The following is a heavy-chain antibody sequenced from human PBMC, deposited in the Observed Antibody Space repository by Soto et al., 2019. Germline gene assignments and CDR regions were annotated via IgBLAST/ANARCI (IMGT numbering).Heavy chain of an antibody. V-gene: IGHV1-18*01. D-gene: IGHD3-22*01. J-gene: IGHJ3*01. CDR3: ARDRGYYESTRYLGSAIDV. CDR2: ISTYNGDT. Sequence: ASVKVSCKASGYSFSNYGISWVREAPGQGLEWMGWISTYNGDTDYPQKVQGRVTMTTDTSTSTAYLELRSLSSDDTAVYYCARDRGYYESTRYLGSAIDVCGQGPMVTLSS. CDR1: GYSFSNYG.